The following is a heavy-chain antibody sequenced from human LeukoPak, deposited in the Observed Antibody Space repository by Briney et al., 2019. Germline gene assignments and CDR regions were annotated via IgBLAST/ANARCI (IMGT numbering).Heavy chain of an antibody. CDR2: LSWDGGST. D-gene: IGHD3-10*01. CDR3: AKDGGSGSYYNGWFDP. CDR1: GFTFDDFA. V-gene: IGHV3-43D*04. J-gene: IGHJ5*02. Sequence: SGGSLRRSCAASGFTFDDFAMHWVRPAPGKGLEWFSLLSWDGGSTYYADSVKGRFTISRDNSKNSLYLQMNSLRAEDTALYYCAKDGGSGSYYNGWFDPWGQGTLVTVSS.